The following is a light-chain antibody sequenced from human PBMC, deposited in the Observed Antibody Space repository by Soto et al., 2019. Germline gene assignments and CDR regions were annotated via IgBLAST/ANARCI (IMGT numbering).Light chain of an antibody. V-gene: IGLV1-44*01. CDR1: SSNIGINT. CDR3: AAWDDSLNGYVV. CDR2: SNN. Sequence: QSVLTQPPSASGTPGQRVTISCSGSSSNIGINTVNWFQQLPGTAPKLLIYSNNQRPSGVPDRFSGSKSGTSASLAISGLQSEDEAEYYCAAWDDSLNGYVVFGGGTQLTVL. J-gene: IGLJ2*01.